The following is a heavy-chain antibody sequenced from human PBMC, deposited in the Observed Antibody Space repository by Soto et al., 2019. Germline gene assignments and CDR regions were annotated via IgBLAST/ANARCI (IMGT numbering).Heavy chain of an antibody. CDR1: GFTFSSYW. Sequence: GGSLRLSCAASGFTFSSYWMHWVRQAPGKGLVWVSRINSDGSSTSYADSVKGRFTISRDNAKNTLYLQMNRLRAEDTAVYYCARDDFHQLLGSFDYWGQGTLVTVSS. V-gene: IGHV3-74*01. J-gene: IGHJ4*02. CDR3: ARDDFHQLLGSFDY. CDR2: INSDGSST. D-gene: IGHD2-2*01.